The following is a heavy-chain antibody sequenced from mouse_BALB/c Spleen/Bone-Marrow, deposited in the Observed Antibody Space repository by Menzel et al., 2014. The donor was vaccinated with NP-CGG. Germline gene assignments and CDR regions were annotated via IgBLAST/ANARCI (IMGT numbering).Heavy chain of an antibody. CDR2: INPSSGYT. J-gene: IGHJ2*01. CDR1: GYTFTSYT. V-gene: IGHV1-4*01. CDR3: ARSGRLLRDPYFDY. Sequence: QVQLKQSRAELARPGASVKMSCKASGYTFTSYTMHWVKQRPGQGLEWIGYINPSSGYTNYNQKFKDKATLTADKSSSTAYMQLSSLTSEDSAVYYCARSGRLLRDPYFDYRGQGTTLTVSS. D-gene: IGHD1-1*01.